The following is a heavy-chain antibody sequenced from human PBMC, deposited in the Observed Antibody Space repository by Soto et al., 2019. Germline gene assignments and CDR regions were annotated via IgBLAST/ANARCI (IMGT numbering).Heavy chain of an antibody. J-gene: IGHJ3*02. CDR3: ARGRSSGYAKAFDI. D-gene: IGHD5-12*01. Sequence: SETLSLTCAVYGGSFSGYYWSWIRQPPGKGLEWIGEINHSGSTKYNPSLKSRVTISVDTSKNQFSLKLSSVTAADTAVCYCARGRSSGYAKAFDIWGQGTMVTGSS. CDR2: INHSGST. V-gene: IGHV4-34*01. CDR1: GGSFSGYY.